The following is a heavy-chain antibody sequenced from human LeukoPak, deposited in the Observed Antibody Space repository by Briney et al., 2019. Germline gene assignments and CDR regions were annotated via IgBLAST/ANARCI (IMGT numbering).Heavy chain of an antibody. Sequence: ASVKVSCKASGGTFSSYAISWVRQAPGQGLEWMGGIIPIFGTANYAQKFQGRVTITADESTSTAYMELSSLRSEDTAVYYCARGSRLTDYYYYYGMDVWGQGTTVTVSS. CDR3: ARGSRLTDYYYYYGMDV. D-gene: IGHD6-13*01. CDR1: GGTFSSYA. V-gene: IGHV1-69*13. J-gene: IGHJ6*02. CDR2: IIPIFGTA.